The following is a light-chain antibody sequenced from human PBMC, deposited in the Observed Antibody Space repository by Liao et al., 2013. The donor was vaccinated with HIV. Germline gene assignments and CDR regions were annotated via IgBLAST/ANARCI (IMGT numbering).Light chain of an antibody. J-gene: IGLJ1*01. CDR2: EDD. CDR1: KLGEKY. Sequence: SYELTQPPSVSVSPGQTASLTCSGHKLGEKYSSWYQQKPGQSPVLVMYEDDKRPSGIPERFSGSNSGNTVTLTISETQAMDEADYYCQAWDSNTEVFGTGTKVTVL. CDR3: QAWDSNTEV. V-gene: IGLV3-1*01.